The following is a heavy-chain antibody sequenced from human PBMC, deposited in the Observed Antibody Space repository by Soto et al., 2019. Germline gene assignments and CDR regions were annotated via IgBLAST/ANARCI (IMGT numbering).Heavy chain of an antibody. Sequence: EVQLVESGGGLVQPGGSLRLSCAASRFTFSSYWMSWVRQAPGKGLEWVANINQDGSEKFYVDSVKGRFTISRDNAKNSLYLQMNSLRAEDTAVYYCARDKGYLDYWGQGTLVTVSS. J-gene: IGHJ4*02. V-gene: IGHV3-7*01. D-gene: IGHD2-2*01. CDR2: INQDGSEK. CDR1: RFTFSSYW. CDR3: ARDKGYLDY.